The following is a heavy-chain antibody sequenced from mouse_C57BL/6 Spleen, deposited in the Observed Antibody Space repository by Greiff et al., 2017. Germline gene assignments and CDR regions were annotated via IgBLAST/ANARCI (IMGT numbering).Heavy chain of an antibody. CDR2: IDPETGGT. CDR3: TRSEGLYYDYDY. D-gene: IGHD2-4*01. V-gene: IGHV1-15*01. CDR1: GYTFTDYE. J-gene: IGHJ2*01. Sequence: QVQLQQSGAELVRPGASVTLSCKASGYTFTDYEMHWVKQTPVHGLEWIGAIDPETGGTAYNQKFKGKAILTADKSSSTAYMEPRSLTSEDSAVYYCTRSEGLYYDYDYWGQGTTLTVSS.